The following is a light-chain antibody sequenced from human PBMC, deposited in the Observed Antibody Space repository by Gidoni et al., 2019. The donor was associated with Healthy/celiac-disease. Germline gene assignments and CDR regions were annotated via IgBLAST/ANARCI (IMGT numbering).Light chain of an antibody. CDR3: QQYNSSSRT. CDR1: QSISSW. CDR2: NAS. V-gene: IGKV1-5*03. J-gene: IGKJ1*01. Sequence: DIQRTQSPSTLSASVGDRVTITCRASQSISSWLAWYQQKPGKAPKLLIYNASSLESGVPSRFSGSGSGTEFTLTISSLQPDDFATYYCQQYNSSSRTFGQGTKLEIK.